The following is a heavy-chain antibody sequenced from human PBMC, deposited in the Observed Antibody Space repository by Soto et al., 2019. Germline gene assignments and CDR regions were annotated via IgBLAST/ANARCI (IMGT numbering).Heavy chain of an antibody. J-gene: IGHJ4*02. CDR1: GGSISSGDYY. CDR2: IYYSGST. Sequence: KTSETLSLTCTVSGGSISSGDYYWSWIRQPPGKGLEWIGYIYYSGSTYSNPSLKSRVTISVDTSKNQFSLKLSSVTAADPAVYYCARANVAAAGKIDCWGQGTLVTVSS. V-gene: IGHV4-30-4*01. D-gene: IGHD6-13*01. CDR3: ARANVAAAGKIDC.